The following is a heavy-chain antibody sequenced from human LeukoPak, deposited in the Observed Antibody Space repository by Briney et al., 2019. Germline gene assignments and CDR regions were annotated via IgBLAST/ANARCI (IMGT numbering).Heavy chain of an antibody. Sequence: PGGSLRLSCAASGFTLCNYAMSWVRQAPGKGLEWVSAVSGSGGSAHYADSVKGRFTISRDNSKNALYLQMNSLRVEDTAVYYCAKVKTMVDYYFDFWGLGTLVTVSS. CDR2: VSGSGGSA. D-gene: IGHD4/OR15-4a*01. CDR1: GFTLCNYA. V-gene: IGHV3-23*01. CDR3: AKVKTMVDYYFDF. J-gene: IGHJ4*02.